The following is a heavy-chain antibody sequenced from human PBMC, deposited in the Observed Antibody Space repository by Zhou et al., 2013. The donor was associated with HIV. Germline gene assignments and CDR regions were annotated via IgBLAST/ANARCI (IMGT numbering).Heavy chain of an antibody. CDR1: EYTFSNYD. Sequence: QVQLVQSGAEVKKPGASVKVSCKASEYTFSNYDINWVRQATGEGLEWMGWMNPNSGNTGYAQKFQGRVTITRDTSISTAYMELSSLRSEDTAVYYCARDGIVATMGWYFDLWGRGTLVTVSS. CDR2: MNPNSGNT. J-gene: IGHJ2*01. V-gene: IGHV1-8*03. D-gene: IGHD5-12*01. CDR3: ARDGIVATMGWYFDL.